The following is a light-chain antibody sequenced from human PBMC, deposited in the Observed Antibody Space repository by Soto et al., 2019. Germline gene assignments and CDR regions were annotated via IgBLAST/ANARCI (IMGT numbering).Light chain of an antibody. CDR1: QSVSSK. V-gene: IGKV1-5*03. CDR3: QQYNPYWT. J-gene: IGKJ1*01. Sequence: DIQMTQSASTLSASEGDRVTITFWYSQSVSSKLAWYQQKPGKAPNLLIYKASSLQSGVPSSFSGSGSGTEFTLTISSLQPDDFATYYCQQYNPYWTFGQGTKVDIK. CDR2: KAS.